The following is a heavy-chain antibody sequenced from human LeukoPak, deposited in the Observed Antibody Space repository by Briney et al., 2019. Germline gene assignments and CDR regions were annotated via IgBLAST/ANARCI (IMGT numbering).Heavy chain of an antibody. D-gene: IGHD1-14*01. CDR3: ARDHRPEIQYYYMDV. CDR2: LLYDGNTK. Sequence: RPGGSLRLSCAASGFSLSNCGMHWVRQAPGKGLEWVAALLYDGNTKHYADSVKGRFTISRDISKNTFYLQMNSLTAEDTAVYYCARDHRPEIQYYYMDVWGKGTTVAVSS. CDR1: GFSLSNCG. J-gene: IGHJ6*03. V-gene: IGHV3-33*01.